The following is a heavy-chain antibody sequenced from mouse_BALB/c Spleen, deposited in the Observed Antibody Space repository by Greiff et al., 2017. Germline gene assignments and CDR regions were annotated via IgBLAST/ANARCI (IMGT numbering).Heavy chain of an antibody. CDR1: GFSLTSYG. CDR3: ATYYYGSSHYAMDY. J-gene: IGHJ4*01. V-gene: IGHV2-2*02. CDR2: IWSGGST. Sequence: VQLQQSGPGLVQPSQSLSITCTVSGFSLTSYGVHWVRQSPGKGLEWLGVIWSGGSTDYNAAFISRLSISKDNSKSQVFFKMNSLQANDTAIYYCATYYYGSSHYAMDYWGQGTSVTVSS. D-gene: IGHD1-1*01.